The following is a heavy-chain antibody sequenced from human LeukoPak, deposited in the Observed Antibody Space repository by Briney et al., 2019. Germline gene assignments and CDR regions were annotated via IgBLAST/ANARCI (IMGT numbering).Heavy chain of an antibody. CDR1: GFTFSSYA. V-gene: IGHV3-23*01. CDR2: ISGSGGST. CDR3: AKDRSSWYWFDP. Sequence: GGSLRLSCAASGFTFSSYAMSWVHQAPGKGLEWVSAISGSGGSTYYADSVKGRFTISRDNSKNTLYLQMNSLRAEDTAVYYCAKDRSSWYWFDPWGQGTLVTVSS. D-gene: IGHD6-13*01. J-gene: IGHJ5*02.